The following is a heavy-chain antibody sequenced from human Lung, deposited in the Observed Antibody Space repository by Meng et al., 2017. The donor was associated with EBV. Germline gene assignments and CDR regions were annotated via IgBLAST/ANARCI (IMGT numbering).Heavy chain of an antibody. V-gene: IGHV4-30-4*01. CDR3: ASQYFYDSSGSPEYFQH. J-gene: IGHJ1*01. D-gene: IGHD3-22*01. CDR2: IYYTGST. CDR1: GGSISNGGYY. Sequence: QVPLQESGPGLVKPSPTLSLTCAVSGGSISNGGYYWSWVRQPPGKGLEWIGYIYYTGSTYYNPSLKSRVTIAADTTKNLFFLNLSSVTAADTAVYFCASQYFYDSSGSPEYFQHWGQGTLVTVSS.